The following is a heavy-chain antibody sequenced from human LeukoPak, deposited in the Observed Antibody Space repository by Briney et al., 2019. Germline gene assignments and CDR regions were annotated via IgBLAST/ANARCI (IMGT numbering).Heavy chain of an antibody. V-gene: IGHV3-30*04. Sequence: GGSLRLSCAPSGFTFSVDAMHWVRQAPGKGLEWGAVISYDGSNKYYADSVKGRFTISRDNSKNTLYLQMNSLRAEDTAVFYGARGADTAMGAAFDIWGQGTMVTVSS. D-gene: IGHD5-18*01. CDR1: GFTFSVDA. CDR2: ISYDGSNK. J-gene: IGHJ3*02. CDR3: ARGADTAMGAAFDI.